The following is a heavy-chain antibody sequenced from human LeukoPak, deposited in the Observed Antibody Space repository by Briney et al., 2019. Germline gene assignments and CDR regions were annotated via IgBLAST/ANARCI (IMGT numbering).Heavy chain of an antibody. CDR1: GGSFSGYY. V-gene: IGHV4-34*01. Sequence: SSETLSLTCAVSGGSFSGYYWSWIRQPPGKGLEWIGEINHSGSNIYNPSLKSRVTISVDTSKNQFSMKLSSVTAADTAVYYCARRSYDYVWGSYRLTTFDYWGQGTLVTVSS. D-gene: IGHD3-16*02. J-gene: IGHJ4*02. CDR3: ARRSYDYVWGSYRLTTFDY. CDR2: INHSGSN.